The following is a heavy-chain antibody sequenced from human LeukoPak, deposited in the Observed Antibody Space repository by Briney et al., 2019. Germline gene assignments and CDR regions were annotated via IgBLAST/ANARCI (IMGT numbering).Heavy chain of an antibody. Sequence: FTXSSYXMSWXRQAPXKGXEWVANIKQDGSEKYYVDSVKGRFTISRDNAKNSLYLQMNSLRAEDTAVYYCARAGGGVFDYWGQGTLVTVSS. CDR2: IKQDGSEK. J-gene: IGHJ4*02. V-gene: IGHV3-7*03. D-gene: IGHD3-16*01. CDR1: FTXSSYX. CDR3: ARAGGGVFDY.